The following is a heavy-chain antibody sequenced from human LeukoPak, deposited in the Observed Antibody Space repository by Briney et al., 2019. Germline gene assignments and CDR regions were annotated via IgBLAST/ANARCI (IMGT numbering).Heavy chain of an antibody. CDR3: AKNGGYSYGGYDY. J-gene: IGHJ4*02. D-gene: IGHD5-18*01. CDR1: GFTFDDYA. Sequence: GRSLRLSCAASGFTFDDYAMHWVRQAPGKGLEWVSGISWNSGSIGYADSVKGRFTISRDNAKNSLYLQMNSLRAEDTALYYCAKNGGYSYGGYDYWGQGTLVTVSS. CDR2: ISWNSGSI. V-gene: IGHV3-9*01.